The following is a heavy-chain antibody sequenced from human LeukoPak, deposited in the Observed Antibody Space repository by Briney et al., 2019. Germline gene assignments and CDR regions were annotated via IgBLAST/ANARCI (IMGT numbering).Heavy chain of an antibody. CDR1: GNSFTNYH. CDR2: INPSGNSP. Sequence: ASVKVSCKASGNSFTNYHIHWVRQAPGQGLEWMGLINPSGNSPDYAQEFQGRVTLTRDTSTSYMGLSSLRSEDTAIYYCARGDTNYYYGLDVWGQGTTVIVSS. D-gene: IGHD5-18*01. V-gene: IGHV1-46*01. J-gene: IGHJ6*02. CDR3: ARGDTNYYYGLDV.